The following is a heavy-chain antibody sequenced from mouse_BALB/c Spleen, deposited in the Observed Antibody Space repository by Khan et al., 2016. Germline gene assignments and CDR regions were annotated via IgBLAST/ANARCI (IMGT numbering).Heavy chain of an antibody. CDR2: INPSTGYT. Sequence: QVQLQQSGAELAKPGASVKMSCKASGYTSTSYWMHWVKQRTGQGLEWIGYINPSTGYTEYNQKCKDKATLTADKYSSTAYMQLSNQTAEDSDCYYCAIGMCPVYWVQGTTLAVSS. V-gene: IGHV1-7*01. J-gene: IGHJ2*01. CDR3: AIGMCPVY. CDR1: GYTSTSYW. D-gene: IGHD3-3*01.